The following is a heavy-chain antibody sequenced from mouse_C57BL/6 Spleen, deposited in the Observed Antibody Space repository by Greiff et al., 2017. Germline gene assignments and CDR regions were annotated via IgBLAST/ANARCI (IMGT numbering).Heavy chain of an antibody. CDR2: INPNNGGT. V-gene: IGHV1-22*01. CDR1: GYTFTDYN. D-gene: IGHD1-1*01. CDR3: ARFYYYVSSCAMDY. Sequence: EVQLQQSGPELVKPGASVKMSCKASGYTFTDYNMHWVKQSHGKSLEWIGYINPNNGGTSYNQKFKGKATLTVNKSSSTAYMELRSLTSEDSAVYYCARFYYYVSSCAMDYWGQGTSVTVSS. J-gene: IGHJ4*01.